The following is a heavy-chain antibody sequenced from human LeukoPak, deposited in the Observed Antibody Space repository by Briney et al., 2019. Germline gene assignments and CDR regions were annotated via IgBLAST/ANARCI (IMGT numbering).Heavy chain of an antibody. Sequence: GGSLRLSGAASGFIFSSYSMIWVRQAPGKGLEWVSAISGSGGSTYYADSVKGRFTISRDNSKNTLYLQMNSLRAEDTAVYYCSSGRNYYDSSGYHLGYWGQGTLVTVSS. V-gene: IGHV3-23*01. J-gene: IGHJ4*02. D-gene: IGHD3-22*01. CDR2: ISGSGGST. CDR1: GFIFSSYS. CDR3: SSGRNYYDSSGYHLGY.